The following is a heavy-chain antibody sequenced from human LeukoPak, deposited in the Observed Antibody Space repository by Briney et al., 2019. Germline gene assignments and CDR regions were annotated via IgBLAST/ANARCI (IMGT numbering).Heavy chain of an antibody. CDR2: IYSSGST. CDR1: DDSISSYY. J-gene: IGHJ5*02. Sequence: SETLSLTCTVPDDSISSYYWSWIRQPPGKGLEWIGYIYSSGSTNYNPSLKSRVTMSVDTSKNQFSLKLNSVTAADTAVYYCARSRDSSGYRNNWFDPWGQGTLVTVSS. V-gene: IGHV4-59*01. D-gene: IGHD3-22*01. CDR3: ARSRDSSGYRNNWFDP.